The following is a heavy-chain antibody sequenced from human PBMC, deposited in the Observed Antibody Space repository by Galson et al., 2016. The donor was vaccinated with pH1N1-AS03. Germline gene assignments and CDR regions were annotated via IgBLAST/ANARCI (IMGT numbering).Heavy chain of an antibody. V-gene: IGHV3-21*06. D-gene: IGHD2-2*01. CDR3: TRDWRVPAVNYFGL. Sequence: SLRLSCAASGFTFIANKMHWVRQAPGKGLEWVSSISGGSGSIHYADSVKGRFTISRDNAENSLYLDMGNLRVEDTAVYYCTRDWRVPAVNYFGLWGQGTLVAVSA. CDR2: ISGGSGSI. CDR1: GFTFIANK. J-gene: IGHJ5*02.